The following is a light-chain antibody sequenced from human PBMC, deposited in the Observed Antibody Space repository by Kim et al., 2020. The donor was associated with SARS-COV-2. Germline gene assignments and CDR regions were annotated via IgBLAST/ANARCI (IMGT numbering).Light chain of an antibody. J-gene: IGKJ1*01. Sequence: VSPGERATLSCRASQSLSANLAWYQQKPGQGPRLLIYGASTRATGIPARFSGSGSGTEFTLNISSLQSEDFAVYYCQHYNIWPWTFGQGTKVDIK. V-gene: IGKV3-15*01. CDR3: QHYNIWPWT. CDR1: QSLSAN. CDR2: GAS.